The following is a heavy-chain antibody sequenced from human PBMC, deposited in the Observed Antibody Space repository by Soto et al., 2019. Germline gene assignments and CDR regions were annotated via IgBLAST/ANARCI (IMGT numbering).Heavy chain of an antibody. CDR1: GYTFTSYG. J-gene: IGHJ5*02. Sequence: ASVKVSCKASGYTFTSYGISWVRQAPGQGLEWMGWISAYNGNTNYAQKLQGRVTMTTGTSTSTAYMELRSLRSDDTAVYYCAREGYYYDSSGYNWFDPWGQGTLVTVSS. V-gene: IGHV1-18*01. D-gene: IGHD3-22*01. CDR3: AREGYYYDSSGYNWFDP. CDR2: ISAYNGNT.